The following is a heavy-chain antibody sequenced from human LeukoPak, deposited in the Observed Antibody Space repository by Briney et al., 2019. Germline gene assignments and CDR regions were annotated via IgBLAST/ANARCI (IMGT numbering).Heavy chain of an antibody. CDR1: GYTFTGYY. J-gene: IGHJ6*02. D-gene: IGHD2-2*01. CDR2: INPDSGDT. CDR3: ASALCSSSACYYYYGLDV. Sequence: LEASVKVSCKASGYTFTGYYMHWVRQAPGQGLEWMGWINPDSGDTNYAQKFQGRVTMTRDTAINTAYMELSSLRSDDTAVYYCASALCSSSACYYYYGLDVWGQGTTVIVSS. V-gene: IGHV1-2*03.